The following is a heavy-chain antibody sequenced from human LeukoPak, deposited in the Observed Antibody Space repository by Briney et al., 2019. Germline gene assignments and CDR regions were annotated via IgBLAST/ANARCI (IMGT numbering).Heavy chain of an antibody. CDR3: AREQFSAAPQDAFDI. CDR2: IIPIFGTA. J-gene: IGHJ3*02. V-gene: IGHV1-69*01. Sequence: TEKLPCKASVGTFSSYDTRWVRQAPGQGLEWMGGIIPIFGTAKYAQKLQGRVTITADESTSTAYMELSSLRSEDTAVYYCAREQFSAAPQDAFDIWGQGTMVTVSS. D-gene: IGHD2-15*01. CDR1: VGTFSSYD.